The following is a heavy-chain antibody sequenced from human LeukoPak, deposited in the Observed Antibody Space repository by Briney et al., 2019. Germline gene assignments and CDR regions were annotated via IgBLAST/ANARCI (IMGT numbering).Heavy chain of an antibody. V-gene: IGHV3-30*01. CDR3: GRQVAPLQWLVNL. CDR1: GFTFSNYA. D-gene: IGHD6-19*01. CDR2: MSTDGSLQ. J-gene: IGHJ5*02. Sequence: GGSLRLSCVASGFTFSNYAIHWVRRPPGKGLEWVAGMSTDGSLQYYANSVKGRFTISRDNYKSTLFLQMNSLSAADTAVYYCGRQVAPLQWLVNLWGQGTLVTVSS.